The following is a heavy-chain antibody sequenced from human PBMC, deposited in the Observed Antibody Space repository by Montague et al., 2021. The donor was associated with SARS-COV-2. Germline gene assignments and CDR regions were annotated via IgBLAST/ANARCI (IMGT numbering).Heavy chain of an antibody. D-gene: IGHD1-7*01. CDR1: GDSITNTRYF. J-gene: IGHJ4*02. V-gene: IGHV4-39*01. Sequence: SETLSLTCNVSGDSITNTRYFWGWIRQPPGKALEWIGSIYHNGKTYYNPSLERRALLSIDTSKNQFSLRLSSVIASDTAVYYCAVELNYFFDYWGQGFQVSVSS. CDR2: IYHNGKT. CDR3: AVELNYFFDY.